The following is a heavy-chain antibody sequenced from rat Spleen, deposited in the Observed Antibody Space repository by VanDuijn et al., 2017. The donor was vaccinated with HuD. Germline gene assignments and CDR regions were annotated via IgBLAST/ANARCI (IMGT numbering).Heavy chain of an antibody. CDR1: GFTFSDYY. CDR3: AREAGIPFHYFDY. CDR2: ICTGGGNT. Sequence: EVQLVESGGGLVQPGRSLKLSCAASGFTFSDYYMAWVRQAPKKGLEWVASICTGGGNTYYRDSVKGRFTISRDNAKNTQYLQMDSLRSEDTATYYCAREAGIPFHYFDYWGQGVMVTVSS. V-gene: IGHV5S13*01. J-gene: IGHJ2*01. D-gene: IGHD1-4*01.